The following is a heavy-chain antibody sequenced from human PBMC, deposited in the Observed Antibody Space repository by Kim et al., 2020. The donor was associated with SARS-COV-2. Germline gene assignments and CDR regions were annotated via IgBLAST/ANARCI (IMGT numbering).Heavy chain of an antibody. Sequence: DSVKGRFTIYRDNAKNSLYLQMNSLRAEDTAVYYCARQIYGSGSSDVFDIWGEGTMVTVSS. J-gene: IGHJ3*02. CDR3: ARQIYGSGSSDVFDI. V-gene: IGHV3-11*06. D-gene: IGHD3-10*01.